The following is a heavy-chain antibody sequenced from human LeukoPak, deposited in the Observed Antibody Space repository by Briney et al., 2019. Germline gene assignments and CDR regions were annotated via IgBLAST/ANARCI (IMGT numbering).Heavy chain of an antibody. CDR3: ARGIRYFDWLLLGYYFDY. CDR1: GGSFSGHY. J-gene: IGHJ4*02. CDR2: INHSGST. V-gene: IGHV4-34*01. Sequence: SETLSLTCAVYGGSFSGHYWSWIRQPPGKGLEWIGEINHSGSTNYNPSLKSRVTIPVDTSKNQFSLKLSSVTAADTAVYYCARGIRYFDWLLLGYYFDYWGQGTLVTVSS. D-gene: IGHD3-9*01.